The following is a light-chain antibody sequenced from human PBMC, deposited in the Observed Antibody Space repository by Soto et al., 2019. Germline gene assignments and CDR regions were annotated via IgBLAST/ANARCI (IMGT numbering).Light chain of an antibody. CDR2: DAS. Sequence: AIQLTQSPSSLSASVGDRVTITCRASQGISSALAWYQQKPGKAPKLLIYDASSFESGVPSRFSASGSWTYFTLTFSSLPTEDFATDYCQQFNNYPFAVGPGTKVDIK. CDR3: QQFNNYPFA. CDR1: QGISSA. V-gene: IGKV1D-13*01. J-gene: IGKJ3*01.